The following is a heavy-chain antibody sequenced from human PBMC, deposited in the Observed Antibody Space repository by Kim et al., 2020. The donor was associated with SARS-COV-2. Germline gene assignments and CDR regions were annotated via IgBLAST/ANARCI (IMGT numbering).Heavy chain of an antibody. D-gene: IGHD5-18*01. CDR3: AKVGRSEAMVTGSFEY. CDR2: ISWNRGTI. CDR1: GFTFDDYG. J-gene: IGHJ4*02. V-gene: IGHV3-9*01. Sequence: GGSLRLSCAGSGFTFDDYGIHWVRQVPEKGLEWVSGISWNRGTIIYADSVKGRFTISRDNAKNSLYLQMNSLRAEDTALYYCAKVGRSEAMVTGSFEYWGQGTLVIVSS.